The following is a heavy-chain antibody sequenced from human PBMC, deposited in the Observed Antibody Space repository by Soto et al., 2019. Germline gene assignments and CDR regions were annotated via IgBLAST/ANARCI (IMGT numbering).Heavy chain of an antibody. CDR3: ASAIAVAAIDY. V-gene: IGHV3-33*01. Sequence: QVQLVESGGGVVQPGRSLRLSCAASGFTFSSYGMHWVRQAPGKGLEWVAVIWYDGSNKYYADSVKGRFTISRDNSKNTLYRQMNSLRAEDTAVYYCASAIAVAAIDYWGQGTLVTVSS. D-gene: IGHD6-19*01. CDR2: IWYDGSNK. CDR1: GFTFSSYG. J-gene: IGHJ4*02.